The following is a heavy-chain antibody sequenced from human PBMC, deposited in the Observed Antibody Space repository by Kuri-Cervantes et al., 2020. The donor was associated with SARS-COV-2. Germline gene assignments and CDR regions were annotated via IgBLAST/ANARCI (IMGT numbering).Heavy chain of an antibody. J-gene: IGHJ3*02. V-gene: IGHV2-5*01. D-gene: IGHD3-22*01. CDR2: IYWNDDK. CDR1: GFSLSTSGVG. Sequence: SGPTLVKPTQTLTLTCTFSGFSLSTSGVGVGWIRQPPGKALEWLALIYWNDDKRYSPSLKSRLTITKDTSKNQVVLTMTNMDPVDTATYYCAHRFVGYYYDSSCYGTVPHDAFDIWGQGTMVTVSS. CDR3: AHRFVGYYYDSSCYGTVPHDAFDI.